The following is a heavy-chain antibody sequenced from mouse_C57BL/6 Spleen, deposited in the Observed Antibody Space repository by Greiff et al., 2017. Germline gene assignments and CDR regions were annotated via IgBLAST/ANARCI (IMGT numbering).Heavy chain of an antibody. CDR1: GYTFTSYW. J-gene: IGHJ4*01. D-gene: IGHD2-2*01. Sequence: QVQLQQPGAELVRPGSSVKLSCKASGYTFTSYWMDWVKQRPGQGLEWIGNIYPSDSETHYNQKFKDKATLTVDKSSSTAYMQLSSLTSEDSAVYYCARSNYGYSVRYAMDDWGQGTSVTVSS. CDR3: ARSNYGYSVRYAMDD. V-gene: IGHV1-61*01. CDR2: IYPSDSET.